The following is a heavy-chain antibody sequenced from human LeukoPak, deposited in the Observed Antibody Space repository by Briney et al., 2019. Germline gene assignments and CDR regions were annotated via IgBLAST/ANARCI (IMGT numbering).Heavy chain of an antibody. D-gene: IGHD3-22*01. V-gene: IGHV3-21*01. CDR1: GFSFSQHS. Sequence: GGSLRLSCEASGFSFSQHSMGWVRLAPGKGLEWVSSISSSSSYIYYADSVKGRFTISRDNAKDSLYLQMNSLRAEDTAVYYCARDYYDSSGYPTHFDYWGQGTLVTVSS. CDR3: ARDYYDSSGYPTHFDY. J-gene: IGHJ4*02. CDR2: ISSSSSYI.